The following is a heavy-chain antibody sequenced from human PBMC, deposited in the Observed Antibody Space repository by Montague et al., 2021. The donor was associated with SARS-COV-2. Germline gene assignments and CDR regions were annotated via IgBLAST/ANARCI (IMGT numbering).Heavy chain of an antibody. CDR3: ARDPGFWSGYYDY. J-gene: IGHJ4*02. CDR2: ISSSCSTL. V-gene: IGHV3-48*03. CDR1: VFTVSSYE. Sequence: SLRLSCAASVFTVSSYEMNLVRQAPGKGLEWVSYISSSCSTLYYXYSVKVRLTISRDNAKNSLYLQMNSLRAEDTAVYYCARDPGFWSGYYDYWGQGTLVTVSS. D-gene: IGHD3-3*01.